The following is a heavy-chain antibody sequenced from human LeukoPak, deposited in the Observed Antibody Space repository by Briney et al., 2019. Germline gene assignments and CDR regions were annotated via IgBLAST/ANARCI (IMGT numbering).Heavy chain of an antibody. CDR1: GGSISSGSYY. V-gene: IGHV4-61*02. CDR3: AGGGRADDY. J-gene: IGHJ4*02. Sequence: KPSQTLSLTCTVSGGSISSGSYYWSWIRQPAGKGLEWIGRIYTSGSTNYNPSLKSRVTISVDTSKNQFSLKLSSVTAADTAVYYCAGGGRADDYWGQGTLVTVSS. D-gene: IGHD3-16*01. CDR2: IYTSGST.